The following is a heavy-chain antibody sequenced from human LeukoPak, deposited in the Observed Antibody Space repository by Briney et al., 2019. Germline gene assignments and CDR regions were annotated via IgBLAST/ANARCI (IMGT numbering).Heavy chain of an antibody. CDR2: IRYDGSNK. CDR1: GFTFSSYG. CDR3: AKDKYYGSGSYYQRPYYFDY. D-gene: IGHD3-10*01. V-gene: IGHV3-30*02. Sequence: GGSLRLSCAASGFTFSSYGMHWVRQAPGKGLEWVAFIRYDGSNKYYADSVKGRFTISRDNSKNTLYLQMNSLRAEDTAVYYCAKDKYYGSGSYYQRPYYFDYWGQGTPVTVSS. J-gene: IGHJ4*02.